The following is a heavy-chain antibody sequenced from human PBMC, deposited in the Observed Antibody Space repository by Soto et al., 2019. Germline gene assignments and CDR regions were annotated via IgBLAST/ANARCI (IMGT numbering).Heavy chain of an antibody. J-gene: IGHJ3*02. CDR2: ISAYNGKR. V-gene: IGHV1-18*01. D-gene: IGHD5-12*01. CDR3: ARGRIVASIHDAFEI. CDR1: GYPFTSYG. Sequence: QGQLLQSGDEVKTPGASVRVSCTASGYPFTSYGISWVRQAPGQGLEWVAWISAYNGKRDTAQKFQGRVTMTLDASTDTAHMELGDLTSADTAVYYWARGRIVASIHDAFEIWGQGTKVTVSS.